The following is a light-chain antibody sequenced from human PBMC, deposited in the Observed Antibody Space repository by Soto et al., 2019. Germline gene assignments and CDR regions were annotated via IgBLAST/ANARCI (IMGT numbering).Light chain of an antibody. CDR1: QTVIHN. Sequence: EIVMTQSPATLSVSPGEIVTLSFSASQTVIHNYLAWHQQKPGQTPRLLVYGASNRATGIPDRFSGSGSGTEFTLTISSLQSEDFAVYYCHQSNDWWTFGQGTKVDIK. V-gene: IGKV3D-15*01. CDR3: HQSNDWWT. J-gene: IGKJ1*01. CDR2: GAS.